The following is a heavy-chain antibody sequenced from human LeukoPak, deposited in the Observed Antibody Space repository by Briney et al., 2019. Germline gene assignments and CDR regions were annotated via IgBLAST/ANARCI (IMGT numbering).Heavy chain of an antibody. CDR1: GGSISSSSYY. CDR2: IYYSGST. V-gene: IGHV4-39*01. Sequence: SETLSLTCTVSGGSISSSSYYRGWIRQPPGKGLEWIGSIYYSGSTYYNPSLKSRVTISVDTSKNQFSLKLSSVTAADTAVYYCARPGEWDHKGWGAFDIWGQGTMVTVSS. J-gene: IGHJ3*02. D-gene: IGHD3-10*01. CDR3: ARPGEWDHKGWGAFDI.